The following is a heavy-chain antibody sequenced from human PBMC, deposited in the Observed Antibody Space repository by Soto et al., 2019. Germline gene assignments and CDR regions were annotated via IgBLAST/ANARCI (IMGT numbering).Heavy chain of an antibody. Sequence: GGSLRLSCAASGFTFSSYAMSWVRQAPGKGLEWVSAISGSGGSTYYADSVKGRFTISRDNSKNTLYLQMNSLRAEDTAVYYCAKVGSGGLRYFDWLLQYPISWGYWGQGTLVTVSS. V-gene: IGHV3-23*01. D-gene: IGHD3-9*01. CDR2: ISGSGGST. CDR3: AKVGSGGLRYFDWLLQYPISWGY. J-gene: IGHJ4*02. CDR1: GFTFSSYA.